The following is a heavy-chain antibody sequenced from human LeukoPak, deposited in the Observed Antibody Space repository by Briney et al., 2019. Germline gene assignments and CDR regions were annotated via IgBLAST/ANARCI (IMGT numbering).Heavy chain of an antibody. CDR2: IRNDGNKY. V-gene: IGHV3-30*02. CDR1: GFTFSTSG. CDR3: VKVGT. J-gene: IGHJ4*02. Sequence: PGGSLRLSCVASGFTFSTSGMHWVRQSPGKGLGWVAFIRNDGNKYNYAESVRGRFTISRDNSKNTLYLQMGSLSAEDTAVYYFVKVGTWGQGTLVTVSS. D-gene: IGHD1-1*01.